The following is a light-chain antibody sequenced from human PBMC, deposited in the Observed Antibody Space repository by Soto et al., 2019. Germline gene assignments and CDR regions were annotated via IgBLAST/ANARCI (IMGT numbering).Light chain of an antibody. J-gene: IGKJ4*01. CDR2: GTS. V-gene: IGKV3-20*01. CDR1: QSVSSSY. Sequence: EIVLTQSPGTLSLSPGERATLSCRASQSVSSSYLAWYQHKPGQAPRLLIYGTSSRATGIPDRFSGSGSGTDFILTISRLEPEDFAVYYCQHCGISPPLTFGGGTKVDIK. CDR3: QHCGISPPLT.